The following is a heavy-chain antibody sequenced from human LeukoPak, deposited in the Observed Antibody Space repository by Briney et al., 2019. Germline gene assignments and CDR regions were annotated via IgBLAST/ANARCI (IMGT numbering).Heavy chain of an antibody. V-gene: IGHV3-49*03. Sequence: GGSLRLSRTASGYTFGDYAMSWFRQAPGKGLEWVGFIRSKAYGGTTEYAASVKGRFTISRDDSKSIAYLQMNSLKTEDTAVYYCTRVTGGSRFDFDYWGQGTLVTVSS. CDR1: GYTFGDYA. J-gene: IGHJ4*02. CDR2: IRSKAYGGTT. D-gene: IGHD1-26*01. CDR3: TRVTGGSRFDFDY.